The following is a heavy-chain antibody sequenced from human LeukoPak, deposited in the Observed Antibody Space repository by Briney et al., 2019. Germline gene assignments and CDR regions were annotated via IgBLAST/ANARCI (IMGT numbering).Heavy chain of an antibody. Sequence: GASVKVSCKASGYTFTSYGISWVRQAPGQGLEWMGWISAYNGNTNYAQKLQGRVTMTTDTSTSTAYMELRSLRSDDTAVYYCARADSSSWYNWFDPWGQGTLVTVSS. CDR3: ARADSSSWYNWFDP. CDR2: ISAYNGNT. D-gene: IGHD6-13*01. J-gene: IGHJ5*02. CDR1: GYTFTSYG. V-gene: IGHV1-18*01.